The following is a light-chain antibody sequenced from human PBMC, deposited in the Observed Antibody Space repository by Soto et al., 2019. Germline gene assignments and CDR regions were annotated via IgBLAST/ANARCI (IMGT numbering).Light chain of an antibody. CDR1: QTISSY. CDR3: QQTYSTPRT. Sequence: DIQMTQSPSSLSASVGDRVTITCRASQTISSYLNWYQQKPGKAPDLLIYAASSLQSGVPSRFSGSGSGTDFTLTISSLQPEDLAIYYRQQTYSTPRTFGQGTKVEIK. V-gene: IGKV1-39*01. CDR2: AAS. J-gene: IGKJ1*01.